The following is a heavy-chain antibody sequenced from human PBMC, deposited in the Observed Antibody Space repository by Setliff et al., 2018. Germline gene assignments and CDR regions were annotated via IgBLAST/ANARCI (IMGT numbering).Heavy chain of an antibody. CDR2: IKQDGSEG. Sequence: GGSLRLSCSASGFTLSTYWMNWVRQAPGKGLEWVAHIKQDGSEGYYVDSVQVGFTISRDNAKNTLYLQMNSLRAEDTAVYYCVRVKAEAYRDDFYFYMDVWGKGTTVTVSS. D-gene: IGHD6-19*01. J-gene: IGHJ6*03. V-gene: IGHV3-7*01. CDR3: VRVKAEAYRDDFYFYMDV. CDR1: GFTLSTYW.